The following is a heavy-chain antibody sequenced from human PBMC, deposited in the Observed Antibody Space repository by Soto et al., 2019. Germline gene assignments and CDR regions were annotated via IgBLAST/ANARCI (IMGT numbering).Heavy chain of an antibody. D-gene: IGHD1-1*01. CDR1: GGTFSSYA. J-gene: IGHJ6*02. V-gene: IGHV1-69*06. CDR3: ARVLERDYYYGMDV. Sequence: SVKVSCKASGGTFSSYAISWVRQAPGQGLEWMGGIIPIFGTANYAQRFQGRVTITADKSTSTAYMELSSLRSEDTAVYYCARVLERDYYYGMDVWVQGTTVTVSS. CDR2: IIPIFGTA.